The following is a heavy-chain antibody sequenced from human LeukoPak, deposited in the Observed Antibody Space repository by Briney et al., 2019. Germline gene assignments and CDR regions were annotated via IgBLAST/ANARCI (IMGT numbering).Heavy chain of an antibody. CDR1: GESFSGYY. CDR3: ARAPAVWGSYYANWFDP. D-gene: IGHD3-10*01. V-gene: IGHV4-34*01. CDR2: INHSGST. Sequence: SETLSLTCAVYGESFSGYYWSWIRQPPGKGLEWIGEINHSGSTNYNPSLKSRVTISVDTSKNQFSLKLSSVTAADTAVYYCARAPAVWGSYYANWFDPWGQGTLVTVSS. J-gene: IGHJ5*02.